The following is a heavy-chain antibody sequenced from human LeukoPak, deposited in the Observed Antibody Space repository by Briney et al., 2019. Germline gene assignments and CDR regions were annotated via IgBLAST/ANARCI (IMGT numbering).Heavy chain of an antibody. V-gene: IGHV4-4*07. CDR1: GGSISSYY. J-gene: IGHJ3*02. D-gene: IGHD6-13*01. Sequence: SETLSLTCTVSGGSISSYYWSWIRQPAGKGLEWIGRIYTSGSTDCNPSLKSRIIMSVDTSKNQFSVKLSSVTAADTAVYYCARGIAAASERPFDIWGQGTMVTVSS. CDR2: IYTSGST. CDR3: ARGIAAASERPFDI.